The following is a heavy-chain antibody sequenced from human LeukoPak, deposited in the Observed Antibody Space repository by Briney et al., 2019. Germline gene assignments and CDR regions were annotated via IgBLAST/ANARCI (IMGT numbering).Heavy chain of an antibody. CDR1: GGSISSYY. D-gene: IGHD1-26*01. V-gene: IGHV4-59*04. CDR3: ARRLRSGNYGGEGY. Sequence: SETLSLTCTVSGGSISSYYWSWIRQPPGKGLEWIGCFYSSVSAYYNPSLKSRVTLSVDTSNNHFSLKLSSVTAADTAVYYCARRLRSGNYGGEGYWGQGTLVTVSS. J-gene: IGHJ4*02. CDR2: FYSSVSA.